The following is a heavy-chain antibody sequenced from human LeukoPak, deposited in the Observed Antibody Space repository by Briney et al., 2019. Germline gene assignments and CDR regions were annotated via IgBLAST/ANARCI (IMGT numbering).Heavy chain of an antibody. J-gene: IGHJ4*02. V-gene: IGHV4-34*01. CDR3: ARALWRRYCSSTSCPRSASDY. Sequence: SETLSLTCAVYGGSFSGCYCSWIRQPPGKGLEWIGEINHSGSTNYNPSLKSRVTISVDTSKNQFSLKLSSVTAADTAVYYCARALWRRYCSSTSCPRSASDYWGQGTLVTVSS. CDR2: INHSGST. CDR1: GGSFSGCY. D-gene: IGHD2-2*01.